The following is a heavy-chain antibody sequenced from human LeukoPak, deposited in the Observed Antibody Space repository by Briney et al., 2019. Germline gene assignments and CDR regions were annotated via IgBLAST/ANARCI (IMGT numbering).Heavy chain of an antibody. D-gene: IGHD3-10*01. CDR2: ISSSSSTI. CDR1: GFTFSSYS. V-gene: IGHV3-48*01. CDR3: AREMGFTMVRGVTITAAFDI. J-gene: IGHJ3*02. Sequence: GGSLRLSCAASGFTFSSYSMTWVRQAPGKGLEWVSYISSSSSTIYYADSVKGRFTISRDNAKNSLYLQMNSLRAEDTAVYYCAREMGFTMVRGVTITAAFDIWGQGTMVTVSS.